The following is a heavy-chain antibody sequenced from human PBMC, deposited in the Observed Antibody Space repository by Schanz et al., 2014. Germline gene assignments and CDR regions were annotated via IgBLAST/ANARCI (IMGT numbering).Heavy chain of an antibody. CDR1: GVSFSFYY. J-gene: IGHJ3*02. CDR2: IHQRENT. D-gene: IGHD3-22*01. V-gene: IGHV4-34*02. CDR3: ARGDSISFYEGNDAIDT. Sequence: QVHLQQWGAGLLQPSETLSLTCGVGGVSFSFYYWSWVRQPPGKGLEWIGEIHQRENTNYNPSLRGRVFLTIETSKNQFSLSLTPVTAADTALYYCARGDSISFYEGNDAIDTWGQGTMVIVSS.